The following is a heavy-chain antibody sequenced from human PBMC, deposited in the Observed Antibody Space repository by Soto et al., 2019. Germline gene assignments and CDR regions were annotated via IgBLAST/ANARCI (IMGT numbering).Heavy chain of an antibody. CDR1: GFTFSVYA. D-gene: IGHD2-21*02. V-gene: IGHV3-23*01. J-gene: IGHJ6*04. Sequence: PGGSLRLSCAATGFTFSVYAMTWVRQAPGKGLEWVSAVTANGGSTYSADSVKGRFTISRDNSKNTLFLQMNSLRAEETAVYYCASLGVGDWANYYYYYGMDVWGKGPTVTVSS. CDR2: VTANGGST. CDR3: ASLGVGDWANYYYYYGMDV.